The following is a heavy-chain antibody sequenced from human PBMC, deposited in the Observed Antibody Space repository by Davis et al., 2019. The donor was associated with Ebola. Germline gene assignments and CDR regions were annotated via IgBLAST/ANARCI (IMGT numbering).Heavy chain of an antibody. V-gene: IGHV4-34*01. CDR2: INHSGST. CDR3: ARGHGYYFDY. CDR1: GGSFSGYY. Sequence: PSETLSLTCAVYGGSFSGYYWSWIRQPPGKGLEWIGEINHSGSTNYNPSLKSRVTISVDTSKNQFSLKLSSVTAADTAVYYCARGHGYYFDYWGQGTLVTVSS. D-gene: IGHD4-17*01. J-gene: IGHJ4*02.